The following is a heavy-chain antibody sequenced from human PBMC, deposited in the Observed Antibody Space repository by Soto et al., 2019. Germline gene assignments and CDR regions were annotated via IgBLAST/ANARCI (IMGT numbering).Heavy chain of an antibody. Sequence: GGSLRLPCAASGFTFSSYAMSWVRQAPGKGLEWVSAISGSGGSTYYADSVKGRFTISRDNSKNTLYLQMNTLRAEDTAVYYCANHRSGYYSNIDYWGQGTLVTVSS. D-gene: IGHD3-22*01. CDR3: ANHRSGYYSNIDY. CDR1: GFTFSSYA. V-gene: IGHV3-23*01. J-gene: IGHJ4*02. CDR2: ISGSGGST.